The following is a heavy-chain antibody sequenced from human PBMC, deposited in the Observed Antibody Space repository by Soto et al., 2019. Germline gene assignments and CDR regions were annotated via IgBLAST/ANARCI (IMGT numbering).Heavy chain of an antibody. CDR3: SKDLSYSRGPPFYY. V-gene: IGHV3-23*01. D-gene: IGHD1-26*01. Sequence: EVQLLESGGGLVQPGGSLRLSCAASGFTFSSYAMSWVRQAPGKGLEWVSAISGSGGSTYYADSVKGRFTISRDNSKNTLYLQMNSLRAEDTAVYDCSKDLSYSRGPPFYYWGQGTLVTVSS. J-gene: IGHJ4*02. CDR1: GFTFSSYA. CDR2: ISGSGGST.